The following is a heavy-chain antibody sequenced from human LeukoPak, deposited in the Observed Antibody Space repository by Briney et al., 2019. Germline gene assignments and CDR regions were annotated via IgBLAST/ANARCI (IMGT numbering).Heavy chain of an antibody. CDR2: IIPIFGTA. D-gene: IGHD3-3*01. Sequence: ASVKVSCKASGGTFSSYAISWVRQAPGQGLEWMGGIIPIFGTANYAQKFQGRVTITADESTSTAYMELSSLRSEDTAVYYCATDITGAFWSGYYRDYWGQGTLVTVSS. CDR3: ATDITGAFWSGYYRDY. J-gene: IGHJ4*02. V-gene: IGHV1-69*13. CDR1: GGTFSSYA.